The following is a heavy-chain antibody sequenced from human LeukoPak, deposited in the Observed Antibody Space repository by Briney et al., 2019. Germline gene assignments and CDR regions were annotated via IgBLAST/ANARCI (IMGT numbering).Heavy chain of an antibody. CDR1: GFTFSNYW. CDR3: ATSQGSWPDYFDY. V-gene: IGHV3-74*01. CDR2: VSSDGRTT. D-gene: IGHD6-13*01. J-gene: IGHJ4*02. Sequence: GGSLRLSCIASGFTFSNYWMHWVRQAPGEGLVWVSRVSSDGRTTNYADSVKGRITISRDNAKNSLYLQMNSLRAEDTAVYYCATSQGSWPDYFDYWGQGTLVTVSS.